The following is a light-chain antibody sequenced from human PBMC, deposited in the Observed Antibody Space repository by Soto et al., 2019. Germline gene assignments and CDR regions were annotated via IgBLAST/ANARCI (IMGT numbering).Light chain of an antibody. CDR1: QTISSW. CDR3: QQYNSYS. J-gene: IGKJ1*01. CDR2: KAS. V-gene: IGKV1-5*03. Sequence: DIQLTQSPSTLSGSVGDRVTITCRASQTISSWLAWYQQKPGKAPKLLIYKASTLKSGVPSRFGGSGSGTEFTLTISSLQPDDFATYYCQQYNSYSFGQGTKVDI.